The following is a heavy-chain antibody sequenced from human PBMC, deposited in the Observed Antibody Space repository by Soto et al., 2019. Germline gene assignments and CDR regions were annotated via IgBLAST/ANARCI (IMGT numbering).Heavy chain of an antibody. CDR2: ISDSGATT. CDR1: GFPFGENA. D-gene: IGHD6-19*01. J-gene: IGHJ4*02. Sequence: PGGSLRLSCAASGFPFGENAMSGVRQAPGKGLEWVSGISDSGATTYYADSVRGRFTISRDNSKNTLYLQMKSLRAEDSASYYCAKEDTSSGSPDYWGQGALVTVSS. CDR3: AKEDTSSGSPDY. V-gene: IGHV3-23*01.